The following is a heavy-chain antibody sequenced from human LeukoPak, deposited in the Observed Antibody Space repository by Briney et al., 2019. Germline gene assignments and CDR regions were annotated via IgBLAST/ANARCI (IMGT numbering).Heavy chain of an antibody. D-gene: IGHD3-9*01. CDR3: AKARLWTRGGGYFDWLLSPLRYGMDV. J-gene: IGHJ6*02. CDR1: GFTFDDYA. CDR2: ISGDGGST. V-gene: IGHV3-43*02. Sequence: GGSLRLSCAASGFTFDDYAMHWVRQAPGKGLEWVSLISGDGGSTYYADSVKGRFTISRDNSKNSLYLQMNSLRTEDTALYYCAKARLWTRGGGYFDWLLSPLRYGMDVWGQGTTVTVSS.